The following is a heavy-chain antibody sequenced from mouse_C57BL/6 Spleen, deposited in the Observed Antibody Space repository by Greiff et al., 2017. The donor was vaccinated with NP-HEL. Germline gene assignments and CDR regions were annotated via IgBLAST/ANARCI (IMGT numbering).Heavy chain of an antibody. D-gene: IGHD4-1*01. CDR1: GYTFTSYW. CDR2: INPSNGGT. J-gene: IGHJ1*03. V-gene: IGHV1-53*01. CDR3: ARSDWEDWYFDV. Sequence: QVQLQHPGTELVKPGASVKLSCKASGYTFTSYWMHWVKQRPGQGLEWIGNINPSNGGTNYNEKFKSKATLTVDKSSSTAYMQLSSLTSEDSAVYYCARSDWEDWYFDVWGTGTTVTVSS.